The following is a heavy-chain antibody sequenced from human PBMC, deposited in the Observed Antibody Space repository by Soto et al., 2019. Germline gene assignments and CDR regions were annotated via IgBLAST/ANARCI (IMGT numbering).Heavy chain of an antibody. CDR2: IYDDGSA. V-gene: IGHV4-59*01. Sequence: SETLSLTCTVSGGSISSSYWSWIRQPPGKGLEWLAYIYDDGSANYNPSLKSRATISLDMSKNQFSLKLTSVTAADTAEYYCARDKYCSGGSCRKNWFDPWGQGTLVTSPQ. CDR3: ARDKYCSGGSCRKNWFDP. J-gene: IGHJ5*02. CDR1: GGSISSSY. D-gene: IGHD2-15*01.